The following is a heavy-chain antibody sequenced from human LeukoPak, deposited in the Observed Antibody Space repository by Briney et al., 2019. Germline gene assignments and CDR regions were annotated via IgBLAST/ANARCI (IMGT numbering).Heavy chain of an antibody. CDR3: AREDPAYSGSYFSGFDY. Sequence: GASVKVSCKASGGTFSSYAISWVRQAPGQGLEWMGGIIPIFGTANYAQKFQGRVTITADESTSTAYMGLSSLRSEDTAVYYCAREDPAYSGSYFSGFDYWGQGTLVTVSS. D-gene: IGHD1-26*01. CDR1: GGTFSSYA. V-gene: IGHV1-69*13. J-gene: IGHJ4*02. CDR2: IIPIFGTA.